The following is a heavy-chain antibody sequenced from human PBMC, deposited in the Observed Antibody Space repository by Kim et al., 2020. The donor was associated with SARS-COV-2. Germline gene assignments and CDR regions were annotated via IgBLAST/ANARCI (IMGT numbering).Heavy chain of an antibody. CDR2: YTSGST. Sequence: YTSGSTNYHPSLKSRVTMSVDTSKNQFSRKLSSVTAADTAVYYCASPLGYWGQGTLVTVSS. CDR3: ASPLGY. D-gene: IGHD3-10*01. J-gene: IGHJ4*02. V-gene: IGHV4-4*07.